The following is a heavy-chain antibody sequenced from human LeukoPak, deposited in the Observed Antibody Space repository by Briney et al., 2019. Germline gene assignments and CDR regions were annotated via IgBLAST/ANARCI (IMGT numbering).Heavy chain of an antibody. CDR1: GGSISSSSYY. J-gene: IGHJ6*02. CDR2: IYYSGST. Sequence: SETLSLTCTVSGGSISSSSYYWGWIRQPPGKGLEWIGSIYYSGSTYYNPSLKSRVTISVDTSKNQFSLKLSSVTAADTAVYYCARSYHYDWGSYRPTDYGMDVWGQGTTVTVSS. V-gene: IGHV4-39*01. D-gene: IGHD3-16*02. CDR3: ARSYHYDWGSYRPTDYGMDV.